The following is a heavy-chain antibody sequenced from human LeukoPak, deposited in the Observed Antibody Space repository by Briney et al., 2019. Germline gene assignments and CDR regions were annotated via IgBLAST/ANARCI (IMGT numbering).Heavy chain of an antibody. CDR3: AKSRSSGGLDVFDI. Sequence: GGSLRLSCAASGFTFSDYYMSWIRQAPGKGLEWVSYISSSGSTIYYADSVKGRFTISRDNAKNSLYLQMSSLRAEDTAVYYCAKSRSSGGLDVFDIWGQGTTVTVSS. V-gene: IGHV3-11*04. D-gene: IGHD3/OR15-3a*01. CDR1: GFTFSDYY. J-gene: IGHJ3*02. CDR2: ISSSGSTI.